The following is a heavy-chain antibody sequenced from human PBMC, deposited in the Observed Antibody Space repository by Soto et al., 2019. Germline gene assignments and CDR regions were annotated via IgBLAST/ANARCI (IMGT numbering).Heavy chain of an antibody. V-gene: IGHV4-39*01. Sequence: SETLSLTCAVSGVSIHNSHSFWGWIRQPPGKGLEFIANVYYSGGAHYNPSFRSRVTISVDTATNQVSLRMSSVTAADTAVYFCGRVVEGATRHTDFDSWGQGTLVTVS. CDR1: GVSIHNSHSF. D-gene: IGHD2-21*01. CDR2: VYYSGGA. CDR3: GRVVEGATRHTDFDS. J-gene: IGHJ5*01.